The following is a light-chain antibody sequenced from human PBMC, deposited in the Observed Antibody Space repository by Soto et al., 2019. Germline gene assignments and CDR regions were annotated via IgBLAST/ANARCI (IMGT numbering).Light chain of an antibody. Sequence: QSVLTQPPSASGTPGQRVNISCSGRSSNIGSNYVYWYRQFPGTAPKLLIQRNNQRPSGVPARFSGSKSGTSASLAISGLRSEDKADYYCGGWDDSLSGPVFGGGTKLTVL. J-gene: IGLJ2*01. CDR1: SSNIGSNY. V-gene: IGLV1-47*01. CDR3: GGWDDSLSGPV. CDR2: RNN.